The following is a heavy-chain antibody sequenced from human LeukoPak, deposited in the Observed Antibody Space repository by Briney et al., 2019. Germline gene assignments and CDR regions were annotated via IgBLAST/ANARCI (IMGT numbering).Heavy chain of an antibody. Sequence: SGESLRLSCAASGFNFVNYDMHRVRQAPGKGLEWVGFIQYDGSKTQYVDSVKGRFTVSRDNRKNTVSLQMNSLRPEGTAIYYCANKVFPWGQGTLVIVSS. V-gene: IGHV3-30*02. J-gene: IGHJ4*02. CDR3: ANKVFP. D-gene: IGHD5/OR15-5a*01. CDR2: IQYDGSKT. CDR1: GFNFVNYD.